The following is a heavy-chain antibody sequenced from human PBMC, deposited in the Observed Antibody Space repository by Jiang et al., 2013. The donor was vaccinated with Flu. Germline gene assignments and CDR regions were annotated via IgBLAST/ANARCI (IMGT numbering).Heavy chain of an antibody. D-gene: IGHD3-10*01. V-gene: IGHV1-69*01. J-gene: IGHJ6*03. CDR3: ARGEMVRGVISYYYYMDV. CDR2: IIPIFGTA. Sequence: GGIIPIFGTANYAQKFQGRVTITADESTSTAYMELSSLRSEDTAVYYCARGEMVRGVISYYYYMDVWGKGTTVTVSS.